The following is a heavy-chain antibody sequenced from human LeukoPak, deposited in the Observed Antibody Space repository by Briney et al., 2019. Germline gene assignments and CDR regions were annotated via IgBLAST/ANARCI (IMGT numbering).Heavy chain of an antibody. Sequence: SVKVSRKASVGTLSSYAISWVRPAPGQGLEWMGGIIPIFGTANYAQKFQGRVTITADESTSTAYMELSSLRSEDTAVYYCAWDSSGSGAFDIWGQGTMVTVSS. V-gene: IGHV1-69*13. J-gene: IGHJ3*02. D-gene: IGHD3-22*01. CDR1: VGTLSSYA. CDR2: IIPIFGTA. CDR3: AWDSSGSGAFDI.